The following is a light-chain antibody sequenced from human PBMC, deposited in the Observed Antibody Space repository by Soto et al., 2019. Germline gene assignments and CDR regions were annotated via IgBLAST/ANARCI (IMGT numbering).Light chain of an antibody. CDR1: QSASTN. CDR2: DAS. V-gene: IGKV3-15*01. Sequence: EIVMTQSPATLSVSPGERATFSCRASQSASTNVAWYQQKPGQAPRLLIYDASTRATGIPARFSGSGSGTEFTLTISSLQSEDFAVYYCQQYKNWPPLTFGGGTKVDIK. J-gene: IGKJ4*01. CDR3: QQYKNWPPLT.